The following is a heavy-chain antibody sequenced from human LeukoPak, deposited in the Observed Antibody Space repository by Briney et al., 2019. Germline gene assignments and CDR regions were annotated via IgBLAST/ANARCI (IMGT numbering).Heavy chain of an antibody. V-gene: IGHV3-21*01. CDR2: ISSSSSYI. CDR3: ARVGSSGGYYYYMDV. CDR1: GFTFSSYS. J-gene: IGHJ6*03. Sequence: GGSLRLSCAASGFTFSSYSMKWVRQAPGKGVEWVSSISSSSSYIYYADSVKGRFTISRDNAKNSLYLQMNSLRAEDTAVYYCARVGSSGGYYYYMDVWGKGTTLTVSS. D-gene: IGHD1-26*01.